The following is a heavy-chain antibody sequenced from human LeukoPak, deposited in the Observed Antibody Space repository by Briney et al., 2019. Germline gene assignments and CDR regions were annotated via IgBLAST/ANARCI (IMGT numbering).Heavy chain of an antibody. J-gene: IGHJ6*04. Sequence: PGGSLRLSCAASGFTFSSYGMHWVRQAPGKGLEWVAVISYDGSNKYYADSVKGRFTISRDNSKNTLYLQMNSLRAEDTAVYYCAKVGVATEYYYYYYGMDVWGKGTTVTVSS. D-gene: IGHD5-12*01. V-gene: IGHV3-30*18. CDR1: GFTFSSYG. CDR3: AKVGVATEYYYYYYGMDV. CDR2: ISYDGSNK.